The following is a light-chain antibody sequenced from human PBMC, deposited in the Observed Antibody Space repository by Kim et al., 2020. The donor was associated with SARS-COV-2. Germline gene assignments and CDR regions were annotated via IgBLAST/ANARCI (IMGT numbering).Light chain of an antibody. CDR2: RNN. CDR3: ATWDDSLSGHVV. CDR1: SSNIGSNY. J-gene: IGLJ2*01. Sequence: QRVTISCSGSSSNIGSNYVYWYQQHPGTAPKLLIYRNNKWPSGVPDRFSGSKSGTSASLAISGLRSEDEADYYCATWDDSLSGHVVFGGGTKLTVL. V-gene: IGLV1-47*01.